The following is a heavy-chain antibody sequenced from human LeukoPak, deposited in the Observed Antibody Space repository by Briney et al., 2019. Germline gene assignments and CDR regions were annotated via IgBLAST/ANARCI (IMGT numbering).Heavy chain of an antibody. CDR3: AWNVEMATIFFDY. CDR1: GGTFISYA. V-gene: IGHV1-69*05. Sequence: SVKVSCKASGGTFISYAISWVRQAPGQGLEWMGRIIPIFGTANYAQKVQGRVTITTDESTSTAYMELSSLRSEDTAVYYCAWNVEMATIFFDYWGQGTLVTVSS. CDR2: IIPIFGTA. D-gene: IGHD5-24*01. J-gene: IGHJ4*02.